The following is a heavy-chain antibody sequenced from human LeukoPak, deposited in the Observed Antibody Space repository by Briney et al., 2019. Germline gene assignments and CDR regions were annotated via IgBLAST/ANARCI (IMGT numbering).Heavy chain of an antibody. CDR3: AKAGGVYCSSTSCPFDP. CDR1: GFTFSNYV. V-gene: IGHV3-23*01. J-gene: IGHJ5*02. Sequence: GGSLRLSCAASGFTFSNYVMSWVRQAPGKGLEWVSAISGSGGSTYYADSVKGRFTISRDNSKNTLYLQMNSLRAEDTAVYYCAKAGGVYCSSTSCPFDPWGQGTLVTVSS. CDR2: ISGSGGST. D-gene: IGHD2-2*01.